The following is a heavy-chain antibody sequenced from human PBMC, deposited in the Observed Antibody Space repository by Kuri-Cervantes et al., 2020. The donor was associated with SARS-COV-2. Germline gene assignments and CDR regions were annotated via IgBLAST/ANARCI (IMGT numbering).Heavy chain of an antibody. Sequence: SQTLSLTCAVYGGSFSGYYWSWIRQPPGKGLEWIGEINHSGSTNYNPSLKSRVTISVDTSKNQFSLKLSSVTAADTAVYYCARGKVLRFLEWLSSKGTLEPYYFDYWGQGTLVTVSS. CDR1: GGSFSGYY. V-gene: IGHV4-34*01. D-gene: IGHD3-3*01. CDR2: INHSGST. CDR3: ARGKVLRFLEWLSSKGTLEPYYFDY. J-gene: IGHJ4*02.